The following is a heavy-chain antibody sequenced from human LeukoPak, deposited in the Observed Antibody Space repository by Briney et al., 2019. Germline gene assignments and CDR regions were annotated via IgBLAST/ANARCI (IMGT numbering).Heavy chain of an antibody. CDR3: ARDFPKTLRYDY. CDR1: GGSFSGYY. V-gene: IGHV4-34*01. D-gene: IGHD3-9*01. Sequence: TSSETLSLTCAVYGGSFSGYYWSWIRQPPGKGLEWIGEINHSGSTNYNPSLKSRVTISIDTSKNQFSLKLSSVTAADTAVYYCARDFPKTLRYDYWGQGTLVTVSS. CDR2: INHSGST. J-gene: IGHJ4*02.